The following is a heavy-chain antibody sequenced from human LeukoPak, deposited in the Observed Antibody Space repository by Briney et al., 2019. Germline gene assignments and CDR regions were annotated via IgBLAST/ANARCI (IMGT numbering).Heavy chain of an antibody. V-gene: IGHV3-74*01. CDR2: INSDESRT. D-gene: IGHD3-10*01. CDR1: GFTFNSYW. J-gene: IGHJ4*02. CDR3: ARDLTTMVRGLPLDY. Sequence: GGSLRLSCAASGFTFNSYWMHWVRQAPGKGLVWVSRINSDESRTAYADSVKGRFTISRDNAKNSLYLQMNSLRDEDTAVYYCARDLTTMVRGLPLDYWGQGTLVTVSS.